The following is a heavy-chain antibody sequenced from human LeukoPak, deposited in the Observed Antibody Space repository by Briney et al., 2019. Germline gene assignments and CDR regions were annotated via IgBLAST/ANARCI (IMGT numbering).Heavy chain of an antibody. CDR2: INRNGGST. CDR1: GFTFGDYG. CDR3: ARDLAINYYDSSGSDY. J-gene: IGHJ4*02. V-gene: IGHV3-20*04. Sequence: GGSLRLSCAASGFTFGDYGMSWVRQAPGKGLEWVSGINRNGGSTGYADSVKGRFTISRDNAKNSLYLQMNSLRAEDTALYYCARDLAINYYDSSGSDYWGEGTLVTVSS. D-gene: IGHD3-22*01.